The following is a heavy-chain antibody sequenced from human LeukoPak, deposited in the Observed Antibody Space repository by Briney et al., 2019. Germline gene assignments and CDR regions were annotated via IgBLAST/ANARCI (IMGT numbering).Heavy chain of an antibody. CDR2: IIPIFGTS. V-gene: IGHV1-69*05. J-gene: IGHJ4*02. D-gene: IGHD1-26*01. Sequence: SVKVSCKASGGTFRSYAFSGVRQAPGKGLDWMGRIIPIFGTSNYAQESHRRVTITTDESTSTAYMELNSLRSEDTAVYYSAREGMVAQNYFDYWGQGTLVTVSS. CDR1: GGTFRSYA. CDR3: AREGMVAQNYFDY.